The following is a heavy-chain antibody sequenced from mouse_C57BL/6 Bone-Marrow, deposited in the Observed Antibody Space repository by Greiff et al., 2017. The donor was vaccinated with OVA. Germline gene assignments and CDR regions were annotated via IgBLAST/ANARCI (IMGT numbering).Heavy chain of an antibody. J-gene: IGHJ3*01. Sequence: EVQRVESGGGLVQPGGSLKLSCAASGFTFSDYGMAWVRQAPRKGPEWVAFISNLAYSIYYADTVTGRFTISRENANNTLYQEMSSLRSEDTAMYYCARHRYYGSSPWFAYWGQGTLVTVSA. CDR3: ARHRYYGSSPWFAY. CDR1: GFTFSDYG. CDR2: ISNLAYSI. D-gene: IGHD1-1*01. V-gene: IGHV5-15*01.